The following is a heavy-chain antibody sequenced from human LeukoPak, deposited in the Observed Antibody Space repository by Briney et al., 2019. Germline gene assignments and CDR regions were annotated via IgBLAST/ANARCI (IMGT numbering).Heavy chain of an antibody. Sequence: AASVKVSCKASGYTFTDYYMHWVRQAPGQGLEWMGWINPNSGGTNYAQKFQGRVTMTRDTSISTAYMELSRLRSDDTAVYYCARGGEGPRLAGSFWGQGTLVTVSS. V-gene: IGHV1-2*02. CDR1: GYTFTDYY. J-gene: IGHJ4*02. D-gene: IGHD6-19*01. CDR3: ARGGEGPRLAGSF. CDR2: INPNSGGT.